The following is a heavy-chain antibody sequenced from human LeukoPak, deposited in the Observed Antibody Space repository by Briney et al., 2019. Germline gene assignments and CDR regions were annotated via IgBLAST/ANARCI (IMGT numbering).Heavy chain of an antibody. CDR1: GFTFSTYS. CDR2: ISSSSSYI. V-gene: IGHV3-21*01. CDR3: ASEQPIDY. Sequence: GGSLRLSCAVSGFTFSTYSINWVRQAPGKGLEWVSSISSSSSYIYYADSVKGRFTISRDNAKNSLYLQMNSLRAEDTAVYYCASEQPIDYWGQGTLVTVSS. J-gene: IGHJ4*02. D-gene: IGHD1-14*01.